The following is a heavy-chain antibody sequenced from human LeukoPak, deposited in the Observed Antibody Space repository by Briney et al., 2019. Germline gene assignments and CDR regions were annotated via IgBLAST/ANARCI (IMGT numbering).Heavy chain of an antibody. V-gene: IGHV4-31*11. CDR3: ARDPTTVTKGFDI. CDR1: GGSLSSGGYY. J-gene: IGHJ3*02. CDR2: IYYSGST. D-gene: IGHD4-17*01. Sequence: SETLSLNCAVSGGSLSSGGYYWSWIRQHPGKGLEWIGYIYYSGSTYYKPSLKSRVTMSVDTSKNQFSLKLTSVTAADTAVYYCARDPTTVTKGFDIWGQGTMVTVSS.